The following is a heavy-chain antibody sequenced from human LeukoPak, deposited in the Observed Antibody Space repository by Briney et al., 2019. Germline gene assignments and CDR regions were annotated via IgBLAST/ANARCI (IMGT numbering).Heavy chain of an antibody. Sequence: GGSLRLSCAASGFTFSSYGMHWVRQAPGKGLEWVAVISYDGSNKYYADSVKGRFTISRDNSKNTLYLQMNSLRAEDTAVYYCAKDQIPKWELPYYFDYWGQGTLVTVSS. J-gene: IGHJ4*02. V-gene: IGHV3-30*18. CDR1: GFTFSSYG. CDR3: AKDQIPKWELPYYFDY. CDR2: ISYDGSNK. D-gene: IGHD1-26*01.